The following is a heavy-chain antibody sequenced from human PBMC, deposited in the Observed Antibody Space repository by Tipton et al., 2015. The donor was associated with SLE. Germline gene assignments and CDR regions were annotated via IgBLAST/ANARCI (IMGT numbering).Heavy chain of an antibody. J-gene: IGHJ2*01. CDR3: AKADGVVGGQVPYWYFGL. D-gene: IGHD1-26*01. CDR1: GGSVSNYTYY. Sequence: TLSLTCSVSGGSVSNYTYYWGWIRQPPGKGLEWIASLYYTGNSYYNRGSNYNPSLESRLTLSLDTSKNQLSLKLTSVTAADTAIYYCAKADGVVGGQVPYWYFGLWGRGTLVTVSS. V-gene: IGHV4-39*07. CDR2: LYYTGNSYYNRGS.